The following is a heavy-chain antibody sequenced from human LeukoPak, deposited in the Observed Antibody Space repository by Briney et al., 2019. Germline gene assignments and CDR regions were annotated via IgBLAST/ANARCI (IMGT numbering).Heavy chain of an antibody. D-gene: IGHD1-26*01. Sequence: GGSLRLSCAASGFTFSSYAMHWVRQAPGKGLEWVAVISYDGSNKYYADSVRGRFTISRDNSKNTLYLQMNSLRAEDTAVYYCARGGGSYYDNWFDPWGQGTLVTVSS. CDR3: ARGGGSYYDNWFDP. V-gene: IGHV3-30*01. J-gene: IGHJ5*02. CDR2: ISYDGSNK. CDR1: GFTFSSYA.